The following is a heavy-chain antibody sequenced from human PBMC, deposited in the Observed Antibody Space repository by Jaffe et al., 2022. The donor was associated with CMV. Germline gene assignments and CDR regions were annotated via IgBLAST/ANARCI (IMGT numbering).Heavy chain of an antibody. CDR3: ARGYCSGGSCYSELGHFDY. J-gene: IGHJ4*02. D-gene: IGHD2-15*01. CDR2: IIPIFGTA. V-gene: IGHV1-69*01. CDR1: GGTFSSYA. Sequence: QVQLVQSGAEVKKPGSSVKVSCKASGGTFSSYAISWVRQAPGQGLEWMGGIIPIFGTANYAQKFQGRVTITADESTSTAYMELSSLRSEDTAVYYCARGYCSGGSCYSELGHFDYWGQGTLVTVSS.